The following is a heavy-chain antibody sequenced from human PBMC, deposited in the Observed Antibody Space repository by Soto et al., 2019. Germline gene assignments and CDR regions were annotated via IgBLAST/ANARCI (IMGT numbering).Heavy chain of an antibody. D-gene: IGHD4-17*01. J-gene: IGHJ6*02. CDR3: AKESHGDYSYGMDV. V-gene: IGHV3-30*18. Sequence: GSLRLSCAASGFTFSSYGMHWVRQAPGKGLEWVAVISYDGSNKYYADSVKGRFAISRDNSKNTLYLQMNSLRAEDTAVYYCAKESHGDYSYGMDVWGQGTTVTVSS. CDR1: GFTFSSYG. CDR2: ISYDGSNK.